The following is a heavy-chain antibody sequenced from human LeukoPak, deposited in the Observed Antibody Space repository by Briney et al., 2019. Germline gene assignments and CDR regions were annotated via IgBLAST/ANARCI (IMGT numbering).Heavy chain of an antibody. CDR1: GYTFTGYY. D-gene: IGHD3-22*01. CDR3: ARGRYYDSSGYLDY. J-gene: IGHJ4*02. Sequence: ASVKASCKASGYTFTGYYMHWVRQAPGQGLEWMGWINPNSGGTNYAQKFQGRVTMTRDTSISTAYMELSRLRSDDTAVYYCARGRYYDSSGYLDYWGQGTLVTVSS. CDR2: INPNSGGT. V-gene: IGHV1-2*02.